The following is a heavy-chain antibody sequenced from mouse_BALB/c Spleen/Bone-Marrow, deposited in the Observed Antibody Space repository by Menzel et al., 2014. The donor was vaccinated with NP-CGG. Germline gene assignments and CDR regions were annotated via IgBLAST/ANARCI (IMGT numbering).Heavy chain of an antibody. V-gene: IGHV1-14*01. CDR3: AREKVYYGYDAWFAY. D-gene: IGHD2-2*01. Sequence: VQLQQSGPELVKPGASVKMSCKASGYTFTSYVMHWVKQKPGQGLEWIGYINPYNDGTKYNEKFKGKATLTSDKSSSTAYMELSSLTSEDSAVYYCAREKVYYGYDAWFAYWGQGTLVTVSA. CDR2: INPYNDGT. CDR1: GYTFTSYV. J-gene: IGHJ3*01.